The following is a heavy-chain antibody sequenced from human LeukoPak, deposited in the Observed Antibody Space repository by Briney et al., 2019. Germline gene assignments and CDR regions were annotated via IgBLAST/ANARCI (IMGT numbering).Heavy chain of an antibody. V-gene: IGHV3-48*01. CDR2: ISSSSSTI. CDR1: GFTFSSYS. D-gene: IGHD1-26*01. Sequence: GGSLRLSCAASGFTFSSYSMNWVRQAPGKGLEWVSYISSSSSTIYYADSVKGRFTISRDNAKNSLYLQMNSLRAEDTAVYYCAREKRGGIVVGYYYYYMDVWGKGTTVTVSS. CDR3: AREKRGGIVVGYYYYYMDV. J-gene: IGHJ6*03.